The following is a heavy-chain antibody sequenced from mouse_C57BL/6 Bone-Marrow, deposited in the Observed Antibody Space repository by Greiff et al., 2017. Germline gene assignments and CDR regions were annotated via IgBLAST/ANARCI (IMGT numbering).Heavy chain of an antibody. CDR3: ARDDYCSSDLYCYFEV. D-gene: IGHD1-1*01. J-gene: IGHJ1*03. V-gene: IGHV1-9*01. CDR2: ILPGSGST. CDR1: GYTFTGYW. Sequence: VQLQQSGAELMKPGASVKLSCKATGYTFTGYWIEWVKQRPGHGLEWIGEILPGSGSTIYNEKFKGKATFTANTSSTTAYKQLSSLTPEDSAIYYCARDDYCSSDLYCYFEVWGTGTTVTVSS.